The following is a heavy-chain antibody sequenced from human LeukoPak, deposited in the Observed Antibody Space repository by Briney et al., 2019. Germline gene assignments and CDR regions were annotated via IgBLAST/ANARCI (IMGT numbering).Heavy chain of an antibody. CDR1: GFTFSNYA. Sequence: GGSLRLSCAASGFTFSNYAISWVRQAPGKGLEWVSAISGSGSSTYYADSVKGRFTISRDNSKNTLYLQMNSLRAEDTAVYYCAKDGPWNSGSPSFDYWGQGTLVTVSS. CDR2: ISGSGSST. CDR3: AKDGPWNSGSPSFDY. D-gene: IGHD1-26*01. V-gene: IGHV3-23*01. J-gene: IGHJ4*02.